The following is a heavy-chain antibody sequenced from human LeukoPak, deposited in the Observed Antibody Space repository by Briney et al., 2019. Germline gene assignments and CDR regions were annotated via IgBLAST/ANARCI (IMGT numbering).Heavy chain of an antibody. CDR2: ISGSGIST. V-gene: IGHV3-23*01. CDR3: AQQRGYGSGSLDY. Sequence: GGSLRLSCAASGFTFSSYVMTWVRQAPGKGLEWVSSISGSGISTYYSDSVKGRFTISRDNAKNSLYLQMNSLRAEDTAVYYCAQQRGYGSGSLDYWGQGTLVTVSS. D-gene: IGHD3-10*01. CDR1: GFTFSSYV. J-gene: IGHJ4*02.